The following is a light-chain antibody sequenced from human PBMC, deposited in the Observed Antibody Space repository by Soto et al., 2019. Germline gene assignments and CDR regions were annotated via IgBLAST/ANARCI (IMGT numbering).Light chain of an antibody. CDR3: QQTNSFPIT. Sequence: QVTQSPSFVSASVGDRVTITCRASQGIGTWLAWYQVKPGKAPNLLIYGATNLQSGVPSRFSGSGLGTHFTLTIFNLQPEDFATYYCQQTNSFPITFGQGTRLDI. J-gene: IGKJ5*01. CDR1: QGIGTW. V-gene: IGKV1D-12*01. CDR2: GAT.